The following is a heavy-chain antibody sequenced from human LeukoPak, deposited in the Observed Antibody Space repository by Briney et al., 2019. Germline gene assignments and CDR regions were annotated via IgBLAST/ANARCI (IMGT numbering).Heavy chain of an antibody. CDR3: ARVVQIPGYYYGMDV. CDR2: ISSSSSTI. V-gene: IGHV3-48*02. CDR1: GFTFSSYR. D-gene: IGHD1-26*01. Sequence: GGSLRLSCAASGFTFSSYRMNWVRQAPGKGLEWVSYISSSSSTIYYADSVKGRFTISRDNAKNSLYLQMNSLRDEDTAVYYCARVVQIPGYYYGMDVWGQGTTVTVSS. J-gene: IGHJ6*02.